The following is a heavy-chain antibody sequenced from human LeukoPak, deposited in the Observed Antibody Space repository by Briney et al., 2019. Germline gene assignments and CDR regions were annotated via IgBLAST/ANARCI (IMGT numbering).Heavy chain of an antibody. V-gene: IGHV1-8*01. Sequence: ASVKVSCKASGYTFTSYDINWVRQATGQGLEWMGWMNPNSGNTGYAQKFQGRVTMTRNTSISTAYMELSSLRSEDTAIYYCGREKPAGAVALEYWGQGTLVAVSS. CDR2: MNPNSGNT. D-gene: IGHD6-19*01. CDR3: GREKPAGAVALEY. CDR1: GYTFTSYD. J-gene: IGHJ4*02.